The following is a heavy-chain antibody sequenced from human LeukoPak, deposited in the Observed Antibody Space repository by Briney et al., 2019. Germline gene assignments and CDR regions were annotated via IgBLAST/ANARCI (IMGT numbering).Heavy chain of an antibody. Sequence: SETLSLTCTVSGGSISSFYWSWIRQPPGKGLEWIGYIYYSGNTNYNPSLKSRVTISVDTSKNQFSLKLSSVTAADTAVYYCARDPIRITMIVVPRWAFDIWGQGTMVTVSS. J-gene: IGHJ3*02. CDR3: ARDPIRITMIVVPRWAFDI. CDR2: IYYSGNT. V-gene: IGHV4-59*12. D-gene: IGHD3-22*01. CDR1: GGSISSFY.